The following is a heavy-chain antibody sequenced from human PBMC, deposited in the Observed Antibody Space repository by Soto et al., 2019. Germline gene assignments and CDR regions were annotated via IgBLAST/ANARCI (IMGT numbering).Heavy chain of an antibody. CDR2: ISYDGSNK. CDR1: GFTFSSYG. V-gene: IGHV3-30*18. D-gene: IGHD3-9*01. Sequence: GGSPRLSCAASGFTFSSYGMHWVRQAPGKGLEWVAVISYDGSNKYYADSVKGRFTISRDNSKNTLYLQMNSLRAEDTAVYYCAKTATWVLGYDILTGYDYWGQGTLVTVSS. CDR3: AKTATWVLGYDILTGYDY. J-gene: IGHJ4*02.